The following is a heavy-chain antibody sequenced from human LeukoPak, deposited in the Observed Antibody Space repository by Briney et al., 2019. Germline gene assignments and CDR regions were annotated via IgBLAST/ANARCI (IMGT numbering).Heavy chain of an antibody. CDR1: GGSISSYY. CDR3: AREGLAAAALFDY. D-gene: IGHD6-13*01. J-gene: IGHJ4*02. Sequence: SETLSLTCTVSGGSISSYYWSWVRQPPGRGLEWIGYIYHSGSTDYNPSLKSRVTISVDTSKNQFSLKLSSLTAADTAVYYCAREGLAAAALFDYWGQETLVTVSS. V-gene: IGHV4-59*12. CDR2: IYHSGST.